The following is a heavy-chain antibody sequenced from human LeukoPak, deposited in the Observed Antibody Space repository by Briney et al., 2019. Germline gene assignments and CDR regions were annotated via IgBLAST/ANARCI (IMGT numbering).Heavy chain of an antibody. CDR2: ISGSGGST. CDR1: GITLSNYS. D-gene: IGHD1-1*01. J-gene: IGHJ4*02. Sequence: GGSLRLSCAVSGITLSNYSMSWVRLAPGKGLEWVAGISGSGGSTSYADSVKGRFTLSRDDSRNTVYLQLNNLRVEDTAIYFCAKANWVSNADSVWWGQGTQVPVSP. CDR3: AKANWVSNADSVW. V-gene: IGHV3-23*01.